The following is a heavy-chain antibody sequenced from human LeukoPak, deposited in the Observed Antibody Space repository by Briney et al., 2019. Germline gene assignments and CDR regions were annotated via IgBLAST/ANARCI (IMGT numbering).Heavy chain of an antibody. D-gene: IGHD3-22*01. CDR1: GFTFSSYG. CDR3: ARELYYYDSSGSVDYYGMDV. J-gene: IGHJ6*02. Sequence: GGSLRLSCAASGFTFSSYGMSWVRQAPGKGLEWVANIKQDGGEKYYVDSVKGRFTISRDNAKNSLYLQMNSLRAEDTAVYYCARELYYYDSSGSVDYYGMDVWGQGTTVTVSS. V-gene: IGHV3-7*01. CDR2: IKQDGGEK.